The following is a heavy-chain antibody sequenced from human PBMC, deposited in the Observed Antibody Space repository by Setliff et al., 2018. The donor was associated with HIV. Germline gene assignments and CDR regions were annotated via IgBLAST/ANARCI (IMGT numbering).Heavy chain of an antibody. Sequence: ASVKVSCKASGYTFTSYSLHWVRQAPGQGLEWMGVINPSGGSTAYAENFQGRVTMTRDTSTSTVYMEMRGLRSDETAVYYCGRNRGNGWYYYDSWGQGTLVTVSS. D-gene: IGHD3-22*01. CDR1: GYTFTSYS. J-gene: IGHJ4*02. CDR3: GRNRGNGWYYYDS. CDR2: INPSGGST. V-gene: IGHV1-46*01.